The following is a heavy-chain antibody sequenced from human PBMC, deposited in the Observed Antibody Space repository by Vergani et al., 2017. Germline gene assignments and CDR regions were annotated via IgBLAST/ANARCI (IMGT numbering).Heavy chain of an antibody. Sequence: EVQLVESGGGLVQPGGSLRLSCAASGFTFDDYAMHWVRQAPGKGLEWVSAISGSGGSTYYADSVKGRFTISRDNSKNTLYLQMNSLRAEDTAVYYCAKDLSYYDSSGYYPYWGQGTLVTVSS. CDR1: GFTFDDYA. CDR2: ISGSGGST. J-gene: IGHJ4*02. V-gene: IGHV3-23*04. CDR3: AKDLSYYDSSGYYPY. D-gene: IGHD3-22*01.